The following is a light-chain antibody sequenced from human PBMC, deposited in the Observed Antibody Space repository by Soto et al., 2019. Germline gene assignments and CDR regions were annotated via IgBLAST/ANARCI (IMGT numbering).Light chain of an antibody. CDR3: QQRARWVT. CDR1: QSVSSSY. Sequence: EIVLTQSPGTLSLSPGERATLSCRASQSVSSSYLAWYQQKPGQAPRLLIYGASSRATGIPDRFSGSGSETDFTLTISSLEPEDSAVYFCQQRARWVTFGQGTRLEIK. CDR2: GAS. V-gene: IGKV3D-20*02. J-gene: IGKJ5*01.